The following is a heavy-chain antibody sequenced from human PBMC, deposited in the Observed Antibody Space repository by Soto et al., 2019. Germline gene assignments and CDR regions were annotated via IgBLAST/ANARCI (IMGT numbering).Heavy chain of an antibody. CDR1: GDSISTYD. CDR3: ARENFSGSGTSFRLGV. CDR2: LYDSVSA. Sequence: QVQLQESGPGLVKPSETLSLTCTVSGDSISTYDWSWIRQPQGKGLEWIGYLYDSVSAHYNPLLISRLTISVDTSKTQFSLQLHSVTAADTAVYYCARENFSGSGTSFRLGVWGPGTRGNVSS. V-gene: IGHV4-59*01. D-gene: IGHD3-10*01. J-gene: IGHJ6*02.